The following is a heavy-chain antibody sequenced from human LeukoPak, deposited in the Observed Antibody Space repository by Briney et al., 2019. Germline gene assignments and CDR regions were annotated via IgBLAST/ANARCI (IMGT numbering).Heavy chain of an antibody. V-gene: IGHV3-9*03. CDR3: AKDIHASGSSGPLGD. Sequence: GGSLRLSCAASGFTFDDYAMHWVRQAPGQGLEWVSGISWNSGSIGYADSVKGRFTISRDNAKNSLYLQMNSLRAEDMALYYCAKDIHASGSSGPLGDWGQGTLVTVSS. CDR2: ISWNSGSI. D-gene: IGHD3-22*01. CDR1: GFTFDDYA. J-gene: IGHJ4*02.